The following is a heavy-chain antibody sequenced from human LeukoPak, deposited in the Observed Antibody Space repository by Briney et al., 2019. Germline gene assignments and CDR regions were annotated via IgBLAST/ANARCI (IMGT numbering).Heavy chain of an antibody. Sequence: GGSLRLSCAASGFTFSSYGMHWVRQAPGKGLEWVAFRRYDGSNKYYADSVTGRFTISRDNSKNTLYLQMNSLRAEDTAVYYCAKASRSYGSGSYISPFDYWGQGTLVTASS. J-gene: IGHJ4*02. CDR3: AKASRSYGSGSYISPFDY. D-gene: IGHD3-10*01. CDR2: RRYDGSNK. V-gene: IGHV3-30*02. CDR1: GFTFSSYG.